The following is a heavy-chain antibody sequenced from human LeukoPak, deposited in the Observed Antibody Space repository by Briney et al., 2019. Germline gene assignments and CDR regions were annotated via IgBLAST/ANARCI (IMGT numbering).Heavy chain of an antibody. Sequence: GGSLRLSCAASGFTFSTYAMSWVRQAPGKGLEWVSGISGSGSSTYYADSVKGRFTISRDNSTNTVYLQMTSLRADDTAVYYCAKGVNYFVLEYWGQGTLVTISS. D-gene: IGHD3-10*02. V-gene: IGHV3-23*01. CDR1: GFTFSTYA. J-gene: IGHJ4*02. CDR3: AKGVNYFVLEY. CDR2: ISGSGSST.